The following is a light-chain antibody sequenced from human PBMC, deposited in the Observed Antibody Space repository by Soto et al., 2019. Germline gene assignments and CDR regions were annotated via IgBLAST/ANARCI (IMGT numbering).Light chain of an antibody. CDR1: SSDVGGYNY. CDR3: NSYTSSSTGV. V-gene: IGLV2-14*01. CDR2: EVI. Sequence: QSVLTQPASVSGSPGQSITISCTGTSSDVGGYNYVSWYQQHPDKAPKLLIYEVINRPSGVSNRFSGSKSGNTASLTISGLQAEDGADYYCNSYTSSSTGVFGGGTKLTVL. J-gene: IGLJ3*02.